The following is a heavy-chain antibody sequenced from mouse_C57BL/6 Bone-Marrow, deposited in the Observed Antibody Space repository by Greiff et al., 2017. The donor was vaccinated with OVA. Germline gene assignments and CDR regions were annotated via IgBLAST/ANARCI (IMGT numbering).Heavy chain of an antibody. J-gene: IGHJ2*01. D-gene: IGHD4-1*01. CDR3: AREANWEKRSYFDY. Sequence: VQLQQPGAELVMPGASVKLSCKASGYTFTSSWMHWVKQRPGQGLEWIGEIDPSDSYTNYNQKFKGKSTLTVDKSSSTAYLQLSRLTYEDAAVYYYAREANWEKRSYFDYWGQGTTLTVSS. CDR1: GYTFTSSW. V-gene: IGHV1-69*01. CDR2: IDPSDSYT.